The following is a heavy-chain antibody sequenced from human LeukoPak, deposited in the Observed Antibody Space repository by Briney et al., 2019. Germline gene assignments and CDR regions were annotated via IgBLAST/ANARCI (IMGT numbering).Heavy chain of an antibody. D-gene: IGHD3-22*01. V-gene: IGHV3-21*01. CDR1: GFTFSSYS. J-gene: IGHJ4*02. CDR2: ISSSSSYI. CDR3: AREGVVGSGYYYFDY. Sequence: GGSLRLSCAASGFTFSSYSMNWVRQAPGKGLEWVSSISSSSSYIYYADSVKGRFTISRDNAKNSLYLQMNSLRAEDTAVYYCAREGVVGSGYYYFDYWGQGTLVTVSS.